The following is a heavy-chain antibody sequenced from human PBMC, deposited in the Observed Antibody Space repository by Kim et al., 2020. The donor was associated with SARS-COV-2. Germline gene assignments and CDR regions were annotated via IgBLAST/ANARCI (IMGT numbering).Heavy chain of an antibody. Sequence: GGSLRLSCTASGFTFGDYAMSWVRQAPGKGLEWVSFIRNKAYGGTTEYAASVKGRFTISREDSKSIAYLQMNSLKTEDTAVYYCTRGTIAAAGPNDYYYCFGRDLWRQGPADTVSS. D-gene: IGHD6-13*01. V-gene: IGHV3-49*04. CDR1: GFTFGDYA. J-gene: IGHJ6*02. CDR3: TRGTIAAAGPNDYYYCFGRDL. CDR2: IRNKAYGGTT.